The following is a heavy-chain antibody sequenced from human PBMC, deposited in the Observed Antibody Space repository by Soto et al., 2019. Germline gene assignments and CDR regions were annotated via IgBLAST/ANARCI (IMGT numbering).Heavy chain of an antibody. Sequence: QVQLVQSGAEVKKPGSSVKVSCKASGGTFSSYAISWVRQAPGQGLEWMGGIIPIFGTANYAQKFQGRVTITAXXSXSXXYMELSSLRSEDTAVYYCARGYDSSGYYLLGAFDIWGQGTMVTVSS. J-gene: IGHJ3*02. D-gene: IGHD3-22*01. CDR3: ARGYDSSGYYLLGAFDI. V-gene: IGHV1-69*12. CDR2: IIPIFGTA. CDR1: GGTFSSYA.